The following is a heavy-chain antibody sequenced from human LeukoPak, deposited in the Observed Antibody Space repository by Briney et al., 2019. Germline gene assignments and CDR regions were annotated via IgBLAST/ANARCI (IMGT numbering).Heavy chain of an antibody. CDR3: ARRHYSSSAAFDY. J-gene: IGHJ4*02. CDR2: IYYSGST. D-gene: IGHD6-6*01. Sequence: PSETLSLTCTVSGGSISSYYWSWIRQPPGKGLEWIGYIYYSGSTNYNPSLKSRVTISVDKSKNQFSLKVSSVTAADTAVYYCARRHYSSSAAFDYWGQGTLVSISS. V-gene: IGHV4-59*08. CDR1: GGSISSYY.